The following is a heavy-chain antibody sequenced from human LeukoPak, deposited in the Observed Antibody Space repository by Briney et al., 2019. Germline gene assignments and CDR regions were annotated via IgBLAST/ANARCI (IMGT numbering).Heavy chain of an antibody. V-gene: IGHV3-21*01. CDR3: ARDSMVRGDRVDY. CDR1: GGSISSKDYY. J-gene: IGHJ4*02. D-gene: IGHD3-10*01. CDR2: ISSSSSYI. Sequence: PSETLSLTCTVSGGSISSKDYYWGWIRQAPGKGLEWVSSISSSSSYIYYADSVKGRFTISRDNAKNSLYLQMNSLRAEDTAVYYCARDSMVRGDRVDYWGQGTLVTVSS.